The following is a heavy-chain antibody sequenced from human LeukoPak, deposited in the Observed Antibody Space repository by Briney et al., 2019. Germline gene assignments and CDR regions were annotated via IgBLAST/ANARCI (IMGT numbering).Heavy chain of an antibody. V-gene: IGHV1-24*01. CDR1: GYTLTELS. Sequence: ASVKVSCKVSGYTLTELSIHWVRQSPGKGLEWMGGEDGEAIYAQKFQGRVTMTEDTSTDTAYMDLSSLRSEDTAVYYCASIDLDSWGQETLVTVSS. J-gene: IGHJ4*02. D-gene: IGHD2-21*01. CDR3: ASIDLDS. CDR2: EDGEA.